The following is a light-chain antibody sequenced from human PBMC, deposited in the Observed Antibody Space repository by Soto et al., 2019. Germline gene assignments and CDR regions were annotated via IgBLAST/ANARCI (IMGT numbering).Light chain of an antibody. CDR1: QSVSSSY. CDR3: QQYGSSPRT. Sequence: EIVLTQSPGTLSLSPGERATLSCRASQSVSSSYLAWYQQKPGQAPRLLIYGASSRATGIPNRFSGSGSGTAFTITISSLEPQDVAVYYCQQYGSSPRTFGQGTKVEIK. J-gene: IGKJ1*01. V-gene: IGKV3-20*01. CDR2: GAS.